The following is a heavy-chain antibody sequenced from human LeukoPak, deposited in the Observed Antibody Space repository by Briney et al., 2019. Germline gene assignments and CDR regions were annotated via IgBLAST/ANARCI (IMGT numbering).Heavy chain of an antibody. Sequence: PVKVSCKASGGTFSSYAISWVRQAPRQGLEWMGGIIPIFGTANYAQKFQGRVTITADESTSTAYMELSSLRSEDTAVYYCARGDQYYYDSSVGDWGQGTLVTVSS. D-gene: IGHD3-22*01. V-gene: IGHV1-69*01. CDR3: ARGDQYYYDSSVGD. J-gene: IGHJ4*02. CDR2: IIPIFGTA. CDR1: GGTFSSYA.